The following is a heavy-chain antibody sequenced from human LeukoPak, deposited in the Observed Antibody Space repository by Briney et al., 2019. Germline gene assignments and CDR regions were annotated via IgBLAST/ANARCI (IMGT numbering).Heavy chain of an antibody. CDR1: GFTFSSYA. CDR2: ISGSGGST. J-gene: IGHJ4*02. D-gene: IGHD2-21*02. Sequence: GGSLRLSCAASGFTFSSYAMSWVRQAPGKGLEWVSAISGSGGSTYYADSVKGRFTISRDNSENTLYLQMNSLRAEDTAVYYCAKDLGVVVTAPFDYWGQGTLVTVSS. V-gene: IGHV3-23*01. CDR3: AKDLGVVVTAPFDY.